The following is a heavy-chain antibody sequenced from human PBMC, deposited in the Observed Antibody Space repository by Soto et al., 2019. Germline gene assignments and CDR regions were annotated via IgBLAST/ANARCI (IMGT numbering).Heavy chain of an antibody. CDR2: IYSAGST. J-gene: IGHJ4*02. CDR1: GLTVSSSY. Sequence: LRRSCAASGLTVSSSYMSCVRQAPGKGLRGGSGIYSAGSTYCASSVKCQFTISRDISTNMVYLQMSSLTAEDTAVYYCERAREPEYSSDIFFDIWGQGALVTVSS. CDR3: ERAREPEYSSDIFFDI. V-gene: IGHV3-53*01. D-gene: IGHD5-18*01.